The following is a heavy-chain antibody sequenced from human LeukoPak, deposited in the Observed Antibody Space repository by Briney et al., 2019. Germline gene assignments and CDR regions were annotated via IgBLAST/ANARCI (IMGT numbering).Heavy chain of an antibody. CDR1: GFTFSSYS. CDR2: ISSSSSYI. CDR3: ARTKEMATISYFDS. D-gene: IGHD5-24*01. V-gene: IGHV3-21*01. J-gene: IGHJ4*02. Sequence: GGSLRLSCAASGFTFSSYSMNWVRQAPGKGLEWVSSISSSSSYIYYADSLKGRFTISRDNAKNSLYLQMNSLRAEDAAVYYCARTKEMATISYFDSWGQGTLVTVSS.